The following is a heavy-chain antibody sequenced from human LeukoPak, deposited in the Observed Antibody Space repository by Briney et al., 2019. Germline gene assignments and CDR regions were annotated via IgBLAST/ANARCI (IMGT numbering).Heavy chain of an antibody. CDR3: ARGGGLTLAVAGTFDY. Sequence: GGSLRLSCAASGFTFSSYAMTWVRQAPGEGLQWVSDISGSGSSAYYADSVKGRFTISRDNSKNTLYLQMNSLRAEDTAVYYCARGGGLTLAVAGTFDYWGQGTLVTVSS. D-gene: IGHD6-19*01. J-gene: IGHJ4*02. V-gene: IGHV3-23*01. CDR2: ISGSGSSA. CDR1: GFTFSSYA.